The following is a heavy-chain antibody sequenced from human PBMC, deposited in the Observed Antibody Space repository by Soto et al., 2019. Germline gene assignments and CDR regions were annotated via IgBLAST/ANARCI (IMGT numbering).Heavy chain of an antibody. CDR1: RYSVNTAGVA. D-gene: IGHD1-26*01. CDR3: AHRQSLVGVFDI. CDR2: IYWDSDE. Sequence: GAGVTLVNTTPALTLTCTLFRYSVNTAGVAVAWIGQLPGKALDRLELIYWDSDERYSQYLKSRLTITKETSKNQVDITMTNVDPVDTATYFCAHRQSLVGVFDIWGQGTMVTVSS. V-gene: IGHV2-5*02. J-gene: IGHJ3*02.